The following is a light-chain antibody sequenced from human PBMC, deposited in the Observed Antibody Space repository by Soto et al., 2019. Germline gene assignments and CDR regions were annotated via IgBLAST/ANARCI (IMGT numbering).Light chain of an antibody. Sequence: EIVMTQSPATLSVSPGERATLSCRASQSVSSYLAWYQHKPGQAPRVLIYGASTRATGIPARFSGSGSGKEFTLTISSLQSEDFAVYYCQQYNNWPPKYTVGQGTKLEIK. CDR2: GAS. J-gene: IGKJ2*01. CDR1: QSVSSY. V-gene: IGKV3-15*01. CDR3: QQYNNWPPKYT.